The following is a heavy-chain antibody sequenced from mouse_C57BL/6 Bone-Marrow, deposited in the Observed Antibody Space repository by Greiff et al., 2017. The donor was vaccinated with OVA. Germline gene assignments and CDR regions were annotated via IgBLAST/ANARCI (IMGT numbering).Heavy chain of an antibody. CDR1: GFSIKDDY. CDR2: IDPENGDT. Sequence: EVQLQQSGAELVRPGASVKLSCTASGFSIKDDYMHWVKQRPEQGLEWIGWIDPENGDTEYASKFQGKATITADTSSNTAYLQLSSLTSEDTAVYYCTTIEYLLWYWGQGTTLTVSS. J-gene: IGHJ2*01. V-gene: IGHV14-4*01. D-gene: IGHD2-1*01. CDR3: TTIEYLLWY.